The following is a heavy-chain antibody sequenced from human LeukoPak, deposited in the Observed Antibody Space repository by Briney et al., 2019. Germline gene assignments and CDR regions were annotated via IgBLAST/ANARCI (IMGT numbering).Heavy chain of an antibody. CDR1: GFTFSSYW. CDR3: ARLGPASSGWPESFDY. CDR2: IKQDGSEK. Sequence: GGSLRLSCAASGFTFSSYWMSWVRQAPGKGLEWVANIKQDGSEKYYVDSVKGRFTISRDNAKNSLYLQMNSLRAEDTAVYYCARLGPASSGWPESFDYWGQGTLVTVSS. D-gene: IGHD6-19*01. V-gene: IGHV3-7*01. J-gene: IGHJ4*02.